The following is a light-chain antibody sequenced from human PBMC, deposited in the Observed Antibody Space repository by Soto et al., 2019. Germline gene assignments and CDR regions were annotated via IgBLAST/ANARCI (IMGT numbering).Light chain of an antibody. CDR3: ASWDDSLNGLV. V-gene: IGLV1-44*01. Sequence: QSVLTQPPSLSETPGQRVTISCSGSRSNIGGHIVNWYQQLPGMDPKLLMSANNQRSSGVPERFSGSKSGSSASLAISGPQSEDEAAYYCASWDDSLNGLVFGGGTKVTVL. CDR2: ANN. J-gene: IGLJ2*01. CDR1: RSNIGGHI.